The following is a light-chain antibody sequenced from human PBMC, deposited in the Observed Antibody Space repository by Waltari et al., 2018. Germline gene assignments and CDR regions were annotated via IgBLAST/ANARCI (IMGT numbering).Light chain of an antibody. CDR2: GAS. J-gene: IGKJ4*01. CDR1: QSVANY. V-gene: IGKV3-11*01. Sequence: VILTQSPATLSLSPGERATLSCRASQSVANYLAWYQQKPGQAPRLLIYGASSRATGIPDRFSGTGSGTEFTLTISSLEPEDFAVYFCQRYSNSPLTFGGGTNVEIK. CDR3: QRYSNSPLT.